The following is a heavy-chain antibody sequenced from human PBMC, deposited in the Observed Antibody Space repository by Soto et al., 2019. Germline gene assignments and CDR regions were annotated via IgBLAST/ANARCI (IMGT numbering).Heavy chain of an antibody. CDR1: GGSFTSNNW. V-gene: IGHV4-4*03. D-gene: IGHD1-7*01. CDR3: ASRDPGTSVDY. CDR2: IYRTGST. Sequence: LRKTLSLTCAVSGGSFTSNNWWTWVRQPPGQGLEWIGEIYRTGSTNHNPSLESRVTISLDKSENQFSLKVTSLTAADTAVYYCASRDPGTSVDYWGQGTLVNVS. J-gene: IGHJ4*02.